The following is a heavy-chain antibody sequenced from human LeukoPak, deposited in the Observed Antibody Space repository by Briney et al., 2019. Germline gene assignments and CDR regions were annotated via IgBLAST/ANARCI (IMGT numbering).Heavy chain of an antibody. J-gene: IGHJ3*02. V-gene: IGHV3-23*01. CDR1: GFTFSTYA. CDR3: AKFSSARDAFDI. CDR2: ISGSGSNT. Sequence: PGGSLRLSCAASGFTFSTYAMTWVRQAPGKGLEWVSAISGSGSNTYYADSVKGRFTMSRDNSKNTLYLQMNSLRAEDTAVYYCAKFSSARDAFDIWGQGTMVTVSS.